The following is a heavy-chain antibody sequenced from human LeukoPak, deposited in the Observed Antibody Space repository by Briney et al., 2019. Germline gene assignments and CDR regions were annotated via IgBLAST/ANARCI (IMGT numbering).Heavy chain of an antibody. CDR2: ISSSGTTI. CDR1: GFSFSDYY. CDR3: ARDNGYHDAFDI. Sequence: GGSLRLSCAASGFSFSDYYMSWPRQAPGKGLEWVSYISSSGTTIYYADSVKGRFTTSRDNAKNSLYLQMNYLRVEDTAVYYCARDNGYHDAFDIWGQGTMVTVSS. V-gene: IGHV3-11*04. J-gene: IGHJ3*02. D-gene: IGHD5-18*01.